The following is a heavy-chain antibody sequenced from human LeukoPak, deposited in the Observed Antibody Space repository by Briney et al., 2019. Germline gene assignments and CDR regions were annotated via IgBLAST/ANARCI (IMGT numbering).Heavy chain of an antibody. CDR2: IPYDGSNK. D-gene: IGHD4-17*01. CDR1: GFTFSSYA. V-gene: IGHV3-30-3*01. J-gene: IGHJ6*02. CDR3: ARDLRDYGDYVSKYSYYYYYGMDV. Sequence: GGSLRLSCAASGFTFSSYAMHWVRQAPGKGLEWVAVIPYDGSNKYYADSVKGRFTISRDNSKNTLYLQMNSLRAEDTAVYYCARDLRDYGDYVSKYSYYYYYGMDVWGQGTTVTVSS.